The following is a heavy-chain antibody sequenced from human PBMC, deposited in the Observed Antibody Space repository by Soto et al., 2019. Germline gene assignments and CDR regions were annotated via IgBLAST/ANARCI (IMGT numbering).Heavy chain of an antibody. CDR1: GFTFSTYG. J-gene: IGHJ6*02. CDR3: ARDIMVRGRSYYGMDV. V-gene: IGHV3-33*01. CDR2: IWSDGSNE. Sequence: QVQLVESGGGVVQPGXSLRLSCAASGFTFSTYGVHWVRQAPGKGLEWVAVIWSDGSNEYYADSVKGRFTISRDNSKNTLFLQMDSLTTEDTAVYYCARDIMVRGRSYYGMDVWGQGTTVTVSS. D-gene: IGHD3-10*01.